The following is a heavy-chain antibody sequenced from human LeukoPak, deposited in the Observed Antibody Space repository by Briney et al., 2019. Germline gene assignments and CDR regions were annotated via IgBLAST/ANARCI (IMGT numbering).Heavy chain of an antibody. CDR1: GYTFTGYY. CDR2: INPNSGGT. D-gene: IGHD2-15*01. J-gene: IGHJ4*02. Sequence: ASVKVSCKASGYTFTGYYMHWVRQAPGQGLEWMGWINPNSGGTNYAQKFQGWVTMTRDTSISTAYMELSRLRSDDTAVYYCARDIDCSGGSCYGYWGQGTLVTVSS. CDR3: ARDIDCSGGSCYGY. V-gene: IGHV1-2*04.